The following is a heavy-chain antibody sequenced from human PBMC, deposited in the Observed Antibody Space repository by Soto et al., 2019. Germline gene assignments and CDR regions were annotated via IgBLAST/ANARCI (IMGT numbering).Heavy chain of an antibody. D-gene: IGHD3-3*01. CDR1: GFTFSSYA. V-gene: IGHV3-30-3*01. CDR3: ARERGDTIFGVVILRGWFDP. Sequence: QVPLVESGGGVVQPGRSLRLSCAASGFTFSSYAMHWVRQAPGKGLEWVAVISYDGSNKYYADSVKGRFTISRDNSKNTLYLQMNSLRAEDTAVYYCARERGDTIFGVVILRGWFDPWGQGTLVTVSS. CDR2: ISYDGSNK. J-gene: IGHJ5*02.